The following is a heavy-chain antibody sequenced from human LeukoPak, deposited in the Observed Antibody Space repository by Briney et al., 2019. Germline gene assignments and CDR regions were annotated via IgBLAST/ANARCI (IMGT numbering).Heavy chain of an antibody. CDR3: AKDMGIAVAGTRGGFDY. CDR1: GFTFDDYA. J-gene: IGHJ4*02. CDR2: ISWNSGSI. V-gene: IGHV3-9*01. D-gene: IGHD6-19*01. Sequence: SGGSLRLSCAASGFTFDDYAMHWVRQAPGKGLEWVSGISWNSGSIGYADSVKGRFTISRDNAKNSLYLQMNSLRAEDTALYYCAKDMGIAVAGTRGGFDYWGQGTLVTVSS.